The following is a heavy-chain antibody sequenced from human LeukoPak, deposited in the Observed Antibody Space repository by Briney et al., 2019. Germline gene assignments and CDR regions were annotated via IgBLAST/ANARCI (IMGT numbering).Heavy chain of an antibody. J-gene: IGHJ1*01. CDR3: ARDGVTAISRAEYFQH. D-gene: IGHD2-21*02. V-gene: IGHV3-33*01. CDR1: GFTFSSYG. CDR2: IWYDGSNK. Sequence: GGSLRLSCAASGFTFSSYGMHWVRQAPGKGLEWVAVIWYDGSNKYNADSVKGRFTISRDNSKNTLYLQMNSLRAEDTAVYYCARDGVTAISRAEYFQHWGQGTLVTVSS.